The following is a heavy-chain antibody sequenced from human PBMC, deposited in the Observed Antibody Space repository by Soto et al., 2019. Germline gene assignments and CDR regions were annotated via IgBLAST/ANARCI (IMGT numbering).Heavy chain of an antibody. D-gene: IGHD6-13*01. CDR3: ATGVIAAAGSPSDY. CDR2: INPNSGGT. J-gene: IGHJ4*02. Sequence: ASVKVSCKASGYTFTGYYMHWVRQAPGQGLEWMGWINPNSGGTIYAQKFQGRVTMTRDTSISTAYMELSRLRSDDTAVYYCATGVIAAAGSPSDYWGQGTLVTASS. CDR1: GYTFTGYY. V-gene: IGHV1-2*02.